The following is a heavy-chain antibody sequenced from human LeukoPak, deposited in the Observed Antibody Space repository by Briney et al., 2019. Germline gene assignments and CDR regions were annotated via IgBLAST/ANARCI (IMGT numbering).Heavy chain of an antibody. Sequence: GGSLRLSCAASGFTFSSYAMHWVRQAPGKGLEWVAVISYDGSNKYYADSVKGRFTISRDNSKNTLYLQMNSLRAEDTAVYYCARDKTDSSGWYTNGVFDYWGQGTLVTVSS. J-gene: IGHJ4*02. V-gene: IGHV3-30-3*01. CDR2: ISYDGSNK. CDR1: GFTFSSYA. D-gene: IGHD6-19*01. CDR3: ARDKTDSSGWYTNGVFDY.